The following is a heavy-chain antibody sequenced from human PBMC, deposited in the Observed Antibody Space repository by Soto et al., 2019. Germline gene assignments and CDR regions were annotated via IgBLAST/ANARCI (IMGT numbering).Heavy chain of an antibody. CDR3: ARRAYCSGGSCYYYGMDV. Sequence: QVQLVQSGAEVKKPGSSVKVSCKASGGTFSSYAISWVRQAPGLGLEWMGGIIPIFGTATYAQKFQGRVTITADESTSTAYMELSSLRYEDTAVYYCARRAYCSGGSCYYYGMDVWGPGTTVTVSS. CDR1: GGTFSSYA. J-gene: IGHJ6*02. D-gene: IGHD2-15*01. CDR2: IIPIFGTA. V-gene: IGHV1-69*12.